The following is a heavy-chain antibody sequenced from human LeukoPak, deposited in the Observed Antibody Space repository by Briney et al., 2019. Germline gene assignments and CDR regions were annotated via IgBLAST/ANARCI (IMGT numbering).Heavy chain of an antibody. CDR3: ARTYDFWSGYRAY. Sequence: ASVKVSCKASGYTFTGYYMHWVRQAPGQGLEWMGWINPNSGGTNYAQKFQGRVTMTRDTSISTAYMELSRLRSDDTAVYYCARTYDFWSGYRAYWGQGTLVTVSS. V-gene: IGHV1-2*02. CDR1: GYTFTGYY. CDR2: INPNSGGT. J-gene: IGHJ4*02. D-gene: IGHD3-3*01.